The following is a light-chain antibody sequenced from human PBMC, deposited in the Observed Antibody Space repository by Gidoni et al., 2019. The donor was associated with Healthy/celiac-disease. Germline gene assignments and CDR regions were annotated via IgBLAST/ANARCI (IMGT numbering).Light chain of an antibody. CDR1: QSVSSSY. CDR2: GAS. V-gene: IGKV3-20*01. Sequence: IVLTPSPGTLSLSPGERATLSCRASQSVSSSYLAWYQQTPGQAPRLLIYGASSRATGIPDRFSGSGSGTDFTLTISRLEPEDFAVYYCQQYGSSPLTFAGXTKVEIK. J-gene: IGKJ4*01. CDR3: QQYGSSPLT.